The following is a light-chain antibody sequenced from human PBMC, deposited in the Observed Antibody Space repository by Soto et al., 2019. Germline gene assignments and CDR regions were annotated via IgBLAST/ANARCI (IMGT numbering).Light chain of an antibody. CDR1: QSINTW. Sequence: DIQMTQSPSTLSASVGDRVTVTCRASQSINTWLAWYQQKPGKAPKLLIYDASSLQSGVPSRFTGRGSGTEFTLNISSLQPDDFATYYCQQYDSYSRTFGQGTKV. CDR2: DAS. CDR3: QQYDSYSRT. V-gene: IGKV1-5*01. J-gene: IGKJ1*01.